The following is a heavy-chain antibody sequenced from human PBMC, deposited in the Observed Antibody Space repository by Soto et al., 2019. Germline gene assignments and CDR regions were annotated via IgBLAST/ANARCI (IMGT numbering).Heavy chain of an antibody. CDR2: IYYSRST. J-gene: IGHJ4*02. V-gene: IGHV4-39*01. Sequence: SETLSLTCTVSGGSISSSSYYWGWIRQPPGKGLDWIGSIYYSRSTYYNPSLKSRVTISVDTSKNQFSLKLSSVTAADTAVYYCARRGLRYFDWLSVPDPDFGYWGEGTLVTVSS. CDR3: ARRGLRYFDWLSVPDPDFGY. D-gene: IGHD3-9*01. CDR1: GGSISSSSYY.